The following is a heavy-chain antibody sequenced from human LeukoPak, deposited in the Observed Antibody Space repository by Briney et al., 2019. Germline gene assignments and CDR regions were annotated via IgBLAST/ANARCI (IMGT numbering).Heavy chain of an antibody. CDR2: ISSGSNTK. Sequence: PGGSLRLSCAASGFTFIRYSMNWVRQAPGKGLEWVSYISSGSNTKYYADSVKGRFTISRDNAKNSLYLQMNSLRDEDTAVYYCVRDWGGVGYHFDYWGQGTLVTVSS. CDR1: GFTFIRYS. V-gene: IGHV3-48*02. D-gene: IGHD5-24*01. J-gene: IGHJ4*02. CDR3: VRDWGGVGYHFDY.